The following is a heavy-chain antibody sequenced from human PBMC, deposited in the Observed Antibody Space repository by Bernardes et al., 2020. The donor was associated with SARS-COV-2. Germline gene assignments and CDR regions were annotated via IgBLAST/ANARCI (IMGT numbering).Heavy chain of an antibody. CDR3: ALVTGEGVYYYYYGMDV. V-gene: IGHV1-18*01. Sequence: ASVKVSCKASGYTFTSYGISWVRQAPGQGLEWMGWISAYNGNTNYVQKLQGRVTMTTDTSTSTAYMELRSLRSDDTAVYYCALVTGEGVYYYYYGMDVWGQGTTVTVSS. CDR1: GYTFTSYG. J-gene: IGHJ6*02. CDR2: ISAYNGNT. D-gene: IGHD1-26*01.